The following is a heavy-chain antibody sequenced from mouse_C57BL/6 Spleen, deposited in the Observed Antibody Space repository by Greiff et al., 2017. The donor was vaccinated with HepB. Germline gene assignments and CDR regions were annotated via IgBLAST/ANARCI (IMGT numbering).Heavy chain of an antibody. J-gene: IGHJ1*03. CDR2: IDPSDSYT. CDR1: GYTFTSYW. Sequence: QVQLQQPGAELVKPGASVKLSCKASGYTFTSYWMQWVKQRPGQGLEWIGEIDPSDSYTNYNQKFKGKATLTVDTSASTAYMRLSSLTSEDSAVYYCARGAYDRYFDVWGTGTTVTVSS. CDR3: ARGAYDRYFDV. V-gene: IGHV1-50*01. D-gene: IGHD6-5*01.